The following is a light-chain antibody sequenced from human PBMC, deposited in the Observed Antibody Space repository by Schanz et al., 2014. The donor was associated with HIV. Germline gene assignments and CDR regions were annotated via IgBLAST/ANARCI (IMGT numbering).Light chain of an antibody. J-gene: IGLJ3*02. Sequence: QSVLTQPPSASGTPGQRVTISCSGSSSNFRSNAVHWYHQLPGTAPRLVIYNTFHRPSGVPDRFSGSQSGTSASLAISGLQSEDESDFFCATWDDSLDGWVFGGGTKLTVL. CDR3: ATWDDSLDGWV. V-gene: IGLV1-44*01. CDR2: NTF. CDR1: SSNFRSNA.